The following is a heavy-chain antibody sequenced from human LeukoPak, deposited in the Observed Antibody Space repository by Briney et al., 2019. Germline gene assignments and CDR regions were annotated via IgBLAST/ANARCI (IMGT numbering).Heavy chain of an antibody. CDR3: ARGNPFLGTRRPNDY. D-gene: IGHD1-1*01. J-gene: IGHJ4*02. CDR1: GGTFSSYA. V-gene: IGHV1-69*06. Sequence: SVKVSCKASGGTFSSYAISWVRQAPGQGLEWMGGIIPIFGTANYAQKFQGRVTITADKSTSTAYMELSSLRSEDTAVYYCARGNPFLGTRRPNDYWGQGTLVTVSS. CDR2: IIPIFGTA.